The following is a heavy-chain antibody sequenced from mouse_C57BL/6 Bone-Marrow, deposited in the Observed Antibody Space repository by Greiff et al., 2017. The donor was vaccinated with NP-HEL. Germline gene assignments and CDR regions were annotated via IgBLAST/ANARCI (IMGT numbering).Heavy chain of an antibody. CDR2: IYPGDGDT. D-gene: IGHD1-1*01. CDR3: ARNPTPRYYFDY. J-gene: IGHJ2*01. CDR1: GYAFSSSW. Sequence: QVQLQQSGPELVKPGASVKISCKASGYAFSSSWMNWVKQRPGKGLEWIGRIYPGDGDTNYNGKFKGKATLTADKSSSTAYMQLSSLTSEDSAVYFCARNPTPRYYFDYWGQGTTLTVSS. V-gene: IGHV1-82*01.